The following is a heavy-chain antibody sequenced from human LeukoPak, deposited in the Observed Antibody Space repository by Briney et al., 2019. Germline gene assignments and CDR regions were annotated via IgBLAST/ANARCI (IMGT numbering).Heavy chain of an antibody. CDR2: IYTSGST. J-gene: IGHJ5*02. Sequence: SETLFLTCTVSGGSISSYYWSWIRQPAGKGLEWIGRIYTSGSTNYNPSLKSRVTMSVDTSKNQFSLKLSSVTAADTAVYYCARDIDFWSGYYKGNSNWFDPWGQGTLVTVSS. D-gene: IGHD3-3*01. V-gene: IGHV4-4*07. CDR1: GGSISSYY. CDR3: ARDIDFWSGYYKGNSNWFDP.